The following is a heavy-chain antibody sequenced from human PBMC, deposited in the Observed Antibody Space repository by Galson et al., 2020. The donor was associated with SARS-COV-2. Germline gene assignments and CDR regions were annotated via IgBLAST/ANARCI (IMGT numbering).Heavy chain of an antibody. V-gene: IGHV1-69*01. D-gene: IGHD3-22*01. CDR1: GGTFSSYA. Sequence: KISCKASGGTFSSYAISWVRQAPGQGLEWMGGIIPIFGTANYAQKFQGRVTITADESMSTAYMELSSLRSEDTAVYYCAREGYYDSNIYFDYWGQGTLVTVSS. J-gene: IGHJ4*02. CDR2: IIPIFGTA. CDR3: AREGYYDSNIYFDY.